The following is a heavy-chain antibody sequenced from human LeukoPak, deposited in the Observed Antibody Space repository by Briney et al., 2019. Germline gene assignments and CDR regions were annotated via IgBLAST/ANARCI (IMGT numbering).Heavy chain of an antibody. CDR3: ARRKLPKPSWAFDI. Sequence: PSETLSLTCTVSGSSISSDDYWGWIRQPPGKGLEWIGSFYHSGTTYYNPSLKSRVTISVDTSKNQFSLKLSSVTAADTAVYYCARRKLPKPSWAFDIWGQGTMVTVSS. J-gene: IGHJ3*02. V-gene: IGHV4-38-2*02. CDR2: FYHSGTT. CDR1: GSSISSDDY. D-gene: IGHD5-24*01.